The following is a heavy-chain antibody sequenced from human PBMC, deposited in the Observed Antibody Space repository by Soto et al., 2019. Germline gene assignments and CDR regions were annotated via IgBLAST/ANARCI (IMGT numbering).Heavy chain of an antibody. Sequence: SETLSLTCTVSGGSISSYYWSWIRQPPGEGLEWIGCMYYSASTNYNPSLKSRVTISVDASKNQSSLKMTSVTAVDTAVSYCARHGAWAPLDDWGQGTLVTVSS. D-gene: IGHD3-16*01. CDR3: ARHGAWAPLDD. J-gene: IGHJ4*02. CDR1: GGSISSYY. CDR2: MYYSAST. V-gene: IGHV4-59*08.